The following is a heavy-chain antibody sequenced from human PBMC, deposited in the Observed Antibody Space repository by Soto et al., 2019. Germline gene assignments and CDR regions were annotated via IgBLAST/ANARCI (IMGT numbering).Heavy chain of an antibody. CDR1: GFTFSSYA. J-gene: IGHJ3*02. V-gene: IGHV3-23*01. CDR3: AKDLCGGDCYPDHDAFDI. CDR2: ISGSGGST. D-gene: IGHD2-21*02. Sequence: HPGGSLRLSCAASGFTFSSYAMSWVRQAPGKGLEWVSAISGSGGSTYYADSVKGRFTISRDNSKNTLYLQMNSLRAEDTAVYYCAKDLCGGDCYPDHDAFDIWGQGTMVTVSS.